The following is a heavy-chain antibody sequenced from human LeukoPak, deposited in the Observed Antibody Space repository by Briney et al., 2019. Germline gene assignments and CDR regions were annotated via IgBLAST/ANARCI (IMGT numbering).Heavy chain of an antibody. J-gene: IGHJ4*02. CDR2: ISYDGSNK. V-gene: IGHV3-30-3*01. CDR3: ARGEPWLVLDY. Sequence: GRSLRLSCAASGFTFSSYAMHWVRQAPGKGLEWVAVISYDGSNKYYADSVKGRFTISRDNSKNTLCLQMNSLRAEDTAVYYCARGEPWLVLDYWGQGTLVTVSS. CDR1: GFTFSSYA. D-gene: IGHD6-19*01.